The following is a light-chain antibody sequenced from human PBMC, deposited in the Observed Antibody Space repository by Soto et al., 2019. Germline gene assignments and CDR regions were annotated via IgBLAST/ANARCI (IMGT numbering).Light chain of an antibody. CDR1: HSVSSNY. CDR2: DAS. J-gene: IGKJ5*01. Sequence: EIVLTQSPGTLSLSPGARATLSCRASHSVSSNYLAWYQQKPGQAPRLLIYDASSRATGIPDRFSGSGSATDFTLTISRLEPGDFAVYYCQQYGSSPITFGQGTRLGL. V-gene: IGKV3-20*01. CDR3: QQYGSSPIT.